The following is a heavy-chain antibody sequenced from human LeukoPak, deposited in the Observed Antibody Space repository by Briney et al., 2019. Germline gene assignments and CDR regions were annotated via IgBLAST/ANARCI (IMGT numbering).Heavy chain of an antibody. J-gene: IGHJ5*02. CDR3: AQNPPSSSWYSSTNWFDP. CDR1: GGTFSSYA. D-gene: IGHD6-13*01. V-gene: IGHV1-69*04. CDR2: IIPILGIA. Sequence: PVKVSCKASGGTFSSYAISWVRQAPGQGLEWMGRIIPILGIANYAQKFQGRVTITADKSTSTAYMELSSLRSEDTAVYYCAQNPPSSSWYSSTNWFDPWGQGTLVTVSS.